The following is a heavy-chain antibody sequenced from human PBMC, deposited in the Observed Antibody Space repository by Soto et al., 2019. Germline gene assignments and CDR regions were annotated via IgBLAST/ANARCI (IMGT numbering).Heavy chain of an antibody. D-gene: IGHD6-6*01. CDR1: GFPFRSYA. J-gene: IGHJ4*02. Sequence: PGGSLSLSCAASGFPFRSYAMSWVRQAPGRGLEWVSGISPSGGSTYYADSVKGRFTISRDNSKNTLYLQMNSLRAEDTAVYYCAKDISNIAARRPFDYWGQGTLVTVSS. V-gene: IGHV3-23*01. CDR2: ISPSGGST. CDR3: AKDISNIAARRPFDY.